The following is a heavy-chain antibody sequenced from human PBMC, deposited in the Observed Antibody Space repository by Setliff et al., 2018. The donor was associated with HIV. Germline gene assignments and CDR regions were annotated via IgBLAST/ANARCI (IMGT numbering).Heavy chain of an antibody. Sequence: SETLSLTCTVSGDSISRRIYYWGWIRQPPGKGLEWIGNFYYSGSSHYNPSLKSRVTISVDTSKNQFSLKLISVSAADTAVYYCARVDSSGEYYFDYWGQGTLVTVSS. CDR3: ARVDSSGEYYFDY. D-gene: IGHD6-19*01. J-gene: IGHJ4*02. CDR2: FYYSGSS. V-gene: IGHV4-39*01. CDR1: GDSISRRIYY.